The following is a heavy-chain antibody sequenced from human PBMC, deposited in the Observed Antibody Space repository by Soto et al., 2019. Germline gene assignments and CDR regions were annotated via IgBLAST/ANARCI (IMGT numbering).Heavy chain of an antibody. CDR1: GGTFSSYA. CDR3: ARVRAWVFGVVIYKGGAFAS. J-gene: IGHJ4*02. V-gene: IGHV1-69*06. D-gene: IGHD3-3*01. CDR2: IIPIFGTA. Sequence: QVQLVQSGAEVKKPGSSVKVSCKASGGTFSSYAISWVRQAPGQGLEWMGGIIPIFGTANYAQKFQGRVTITADKSTSTAYRGLISLRSEDTALYYCARVRAWVFGVVIYKGGAFASGGQGTLVTVSS.